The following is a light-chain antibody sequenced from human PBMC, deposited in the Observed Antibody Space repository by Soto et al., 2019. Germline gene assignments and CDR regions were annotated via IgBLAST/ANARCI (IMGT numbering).Light chain of an antibody. Sequence: QSALTQPASVSGSPGQSITVSCTGTSSDVGGYNYVSWYQQHPGKAHKVMIYDVSKRRSGVSNRCSGSKSGNTASLTISGLQVEDEADYYCSSYTSGSTRVVFGGGTKVTVL. J-gene: IGLJ2*01. CDR1: SSDVGGYNY. CDR2: DVS. V-gene: IGLV2-14*03. CDR3: SSYTSGSTRVV.